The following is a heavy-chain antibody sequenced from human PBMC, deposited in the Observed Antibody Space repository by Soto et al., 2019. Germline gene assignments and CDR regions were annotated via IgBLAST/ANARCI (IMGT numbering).Heavy chain of an antibody. Sequence: QVQLVQSGAEEKKPGASVKVSCKASGYTFTTYAIHWVRQAPGQGLEWMGWINPDNGNAKYSQKFQSRLTITRETAATTAYTELSILRSEDTHVYCCARVDATSWGQGAQFTHSS. V-gene: IGHV1-3*05. D-gene: IGHD2-2*03. CDR2: INPDNGNA. J-gene: IGHJ1*01. CDR3: ARVDATS. CDR1: GYTFTTYA.